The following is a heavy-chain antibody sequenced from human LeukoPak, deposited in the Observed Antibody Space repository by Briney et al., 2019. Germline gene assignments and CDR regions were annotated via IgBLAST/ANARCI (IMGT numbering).Heavy chain of an antibody. CDR1: GFTFSSYA. V-gene: IGHV3-64*01. D-gene: IGHD1-26*01. CDR3: ARGGYGASTPYYMDV. Sequence: GGSLRLSCAASGFTFSSYAMNWVRQAPGKGLGYVSAISSNGGSTYYANSVKGRSTISRDNSKNTLYLQMGSLRAEGMAVYFCARGGYGASTPYYMDVWGTGTTVTVSS. CDR2: ISSNGGST. J-gene: IGHJ6*03.